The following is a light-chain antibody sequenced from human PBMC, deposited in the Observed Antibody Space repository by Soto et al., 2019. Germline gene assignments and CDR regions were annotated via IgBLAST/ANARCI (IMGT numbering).Light chain of an antibody. CDR2: DTS. J-gene: IGKJ1*01. V-gene: IGKV3-11*01. CDR3: QQRSTWPHT. Sequence: EIVLTQSPATLSLSPGERATLSCRASQSVGYHLAWYQQKPGQAPRLLIYDTSNRATGIPARFSGSGSGTDFTLTISSLEPEDFAVYYCQQRSTWPHTFGQGTK. CDR1: QSVGYH.